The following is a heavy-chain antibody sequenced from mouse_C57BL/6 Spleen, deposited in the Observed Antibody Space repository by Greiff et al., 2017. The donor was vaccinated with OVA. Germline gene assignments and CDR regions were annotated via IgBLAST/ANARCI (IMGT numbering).Heavy chain of an antibody. V-gene: IGHV5-16*01. D-gene: IGHD4-1*01. Sequence: EVKVVESEGGLVQPGSSMKLSCPASGFTFSDYYMAWVRQVPEKGLEWVANINYDGSSTYYLDSLKSRFIISRDNAKNILYLQMSSLKSEDTATYYCARGETGPWFAYWGQGTLVTVSA. J-gene: IGHJ3*01. CDR3: ARGETGPWFAY. CDR2: INYDGSST. CDR1: GFTFSDYY.